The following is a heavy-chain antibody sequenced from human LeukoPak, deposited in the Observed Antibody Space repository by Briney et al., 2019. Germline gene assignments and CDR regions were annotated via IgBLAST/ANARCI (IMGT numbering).Heavy chain of an antibody. Sequence: GGSLRLSCAASGFTFSSYAMSWVRQAPGKGLEWVSSITSTSSYMYYADSVKGRFTISRDNAQNSLYLHMGSLRAEDTAVYYCARDPYSGGYGDDYYYYMDVWGKGTTVTISS. CDR1: GFTFSSYA. CDR2: ITSTSSYM. D-gene: IGHD1-26*01. J-gene: IGHJ6*03. V-gene: IGHV3-21*01. CDR3: ARDPYSGGYGDDYYYYMDV.